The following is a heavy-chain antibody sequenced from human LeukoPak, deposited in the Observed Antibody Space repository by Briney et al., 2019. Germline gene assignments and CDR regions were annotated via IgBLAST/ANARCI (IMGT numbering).Heavy chain of an antibody. D-gene: IGHD1-26*01. CDR2: IIPILGIA. CDR1: GGTFSSYT. Sequence: GASVKVSCKASGGTFSSYTISWVRQAPGQGLEWMGRIIPILGIANYAQKFQGRVTITADKSTSTAYMELGSLRSEDTAVYYCGRGGELDFDYWGQGTPVTVSS. J-gene: IGHJ4*02. V-gene: IGHV1-69*02. CDR3: GRGGELDFDY.